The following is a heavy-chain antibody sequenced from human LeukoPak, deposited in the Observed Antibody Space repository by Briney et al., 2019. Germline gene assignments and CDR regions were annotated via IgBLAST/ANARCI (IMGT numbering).Heavy chain of an antibody. CDR2: IYSNSDGGTT. V-gene: IGHV3-15*01. D-gene: IGHD3-16*01. CDR1: GFIFNKAW. CDR3: AIYYDRQLHHGLIRY. J-gene: IGHJ4*02. Sequence: GGPLRLSCAVSGFIFNKAWMSWVRQAPGKGLEWVGRIYSNSDGGTTDYTAPVTGRFIISRDDSKNTVFLEMTSLRTDDTAVYYCAIYYDRQLHHGLIRYWGQGTLVTVSS.